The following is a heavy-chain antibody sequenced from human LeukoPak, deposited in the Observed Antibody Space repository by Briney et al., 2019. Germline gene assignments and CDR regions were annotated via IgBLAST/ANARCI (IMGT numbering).Heavy chain of an antibody. CDR3: AKSPTDFWSGFDY. Sequence: PGGSLRLSCAASGFTFSSYGMHWVRQAPGKGLEWVAFIRYDGSNKYYADSVKGRFTISRDNSKNTLYLQMNSLRAEDTAVYYCAKSPTDFWSGFDYWGQGTLVTVSS. CDR1: GFTFSSYG. CDR2: IRYDGSNK. J-gene: IGHJ4*02. D-gene: IGHD3-3*01. V-gene: IGHV3-30*02.